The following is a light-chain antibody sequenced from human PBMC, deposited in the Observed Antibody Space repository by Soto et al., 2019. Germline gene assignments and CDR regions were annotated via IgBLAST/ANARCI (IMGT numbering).Light chain of an antibody. V-gene: IGKV3-15*01. CDR3: QQYDNWPPYA. J-gene: IGKJ2*01. CDR2: SAS. Sequence: IVMTQSPVTLSVSPGERATLSCRASQSVSSNLAWYQQKPGQAPRLLIYSASTRATGIPARFSGSGSGTEFTLTISSLQSEDFAVYYCQQYDNWPPYAFGQGTKVDIK. CDR1: QSVSSN.